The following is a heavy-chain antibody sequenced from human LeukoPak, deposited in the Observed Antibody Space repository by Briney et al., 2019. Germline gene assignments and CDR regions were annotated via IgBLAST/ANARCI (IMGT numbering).Heavy chain of an antibody. Sequence: GGSLRLSCTASGFTFGDYAMSWIRQAPGKGLEWVSSISSSSSYIYYADSVKGRFTISRDNSKNTLYLQMNSLRAEDTAVYYCARDLPDCSSTSCYRDKFDYWGQGTLVTVSS. D-gene: IGHD2-2*01. V-gene: IGHV3-21*04. J-gene: IGHJ4*02. CDR1: GFTFGDYA. CDR3: ARDLPDCSSTSCYRDKFDY. CDR2: ISSSSSYI.